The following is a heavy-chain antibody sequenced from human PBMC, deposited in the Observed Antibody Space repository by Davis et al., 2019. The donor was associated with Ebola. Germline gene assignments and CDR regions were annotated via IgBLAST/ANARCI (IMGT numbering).Heavy chain of an antibody. CDR1: GFTFSSYA. D-gene: IGHD3-10*01. CDR2: ISYDGSNK. J-gene: IGHJ6*04. V-gene: IGHV3-30-3*01. Sequence: GESLKISCAASGFTFSSYAMHWVRQAPGKGLEWVAVISYDGSNKYYADSVKGRFTISRDNSKNTLYLQMNSLRAEDTAVYYCARAYYYGSGSYKDRNYYYGMDVWGKGTTVTVSS. CDR3: ARAYYYGSGSYKDRNYYYGMDV.